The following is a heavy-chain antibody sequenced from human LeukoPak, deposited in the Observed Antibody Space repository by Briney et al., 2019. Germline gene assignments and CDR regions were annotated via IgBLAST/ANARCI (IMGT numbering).Heavy chain of an antibody. Sequence: ASVKVSCKASGYTFTCYYMHWVRQAPGQGLEWMGWINPNSGGTNYAQKFQGRVTMTRDTSISTAYMELSSLRSEDTAVYYCARGDCSGGSCYSWPSGFDPWGQGTLVTVSS. CDR1: GYTFTCYY. CDR3: ARGDCSGGSCYSWPSGFDP. CDR2: INPNSGGT. V-gene: IGHV1-2*02. J-gene: IGHJ5*02. D-gene: IGHD2-15*01.